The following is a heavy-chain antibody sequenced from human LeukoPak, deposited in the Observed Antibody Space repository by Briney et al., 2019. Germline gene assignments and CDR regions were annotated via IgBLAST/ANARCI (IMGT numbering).Heavy chain of an antibody. V-gene: IGHV1-24*01. CDR1: GYTLTELS. CDR2: FDPEDGET. D-gene: IGHD3-16*01. J-gene: IGHJ4*02. CDR3: ATVSIVSGSYAFDY. Sequence: ASVKVSCKVSGYTLTELSMHWVRQAPGKGLEWQGGFDPEDGETIYAQKFQGRVTMTEDTSIDTAYMELSSLRAEDTAVYYCATVSIVSGSYAFDYWGQGALVTVSS.